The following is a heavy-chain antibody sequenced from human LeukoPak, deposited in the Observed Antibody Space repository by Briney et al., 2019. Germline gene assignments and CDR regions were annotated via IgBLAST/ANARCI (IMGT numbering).Heavy chain of an antibody. V-gene: IGHV4-38-2*01. CDR2: VYRSGNT. Sequence: PSETLSLTCAVSGYSISSGFYWTWTRPPPGKGLEYIESVYRSGNTYCNPSLKSRVTISLDTSTNPLSLKLTSVPAPGTALCYPTKHGGHTGFAPVDYWGQGTLVAVSP. CDR3: TKHGGHTGFAPVDY. CDR1: GYSISSGFY. D-gene: IGHD5-12*01. J-gene: IGHJ4*02.